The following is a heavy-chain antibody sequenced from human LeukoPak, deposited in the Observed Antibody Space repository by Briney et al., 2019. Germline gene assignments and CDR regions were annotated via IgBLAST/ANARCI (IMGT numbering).Heavy chain of an antibody. CDR3: ARRHDYSNYPDY. D-gene: IGHD4-11*01. Sequence: GGSLRLSCAASGFTFSSYSMNWVRQAPGKGLEWVSSISSSSSYIYYADSVKGRFTISRDNAKNSLYLQMNCLRAEDTAVYYCARRHDYSNYPDYWGQGTLVTVSS. CDR2: ISSSSSYI. CDR1: GFTFSSYS. V-gene: IGHV3-21*01. J-gene: IGHJ4*02.